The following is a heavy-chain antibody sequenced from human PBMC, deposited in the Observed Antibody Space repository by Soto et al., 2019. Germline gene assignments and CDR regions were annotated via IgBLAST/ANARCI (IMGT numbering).Heavy chain of an antibody. D-gene: IGHD4-17*01. J-gene: IGHJ4*02. Sequence: EVQLLESGGGLVQPGGSLRLSCAASGFTFSSYAMSWVRQAPGKGLEWVSAISGSGGSTYYADSVKGRFTISRDNSKNTLYLQMNSLRAEDTAVYYCAKDLSPSHGAPRYYFDYWGQGTLVTVSS. V-gene: IGHV3-23*01. CDR2: ISGSGGST. CDR3: AKDLSPSHGAPRYYFDY. CDR1: GFTFSSYA.